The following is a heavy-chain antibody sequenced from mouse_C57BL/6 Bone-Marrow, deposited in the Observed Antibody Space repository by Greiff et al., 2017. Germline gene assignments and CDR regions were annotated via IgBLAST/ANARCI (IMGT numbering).Heavy chain of an antibody. CDR1: GFNIKDDY. V-gene: IGHV14-4*01. J-gene: IGHJ2*01. D-gene: IGHD1-1*01. Sequence: VQLQQSGAELVRPGASVKLSCTASGFNIKDDYMHWVKQRPEQGLEWIGWIDPENGDTEYASKFQDKATITADTSSNTAYLQLSSLTSEDTAVYYCTTGSSYSYYFDYWGQGTTLTVSS. CDR2: IDPENGDT. CDR3: TTGSSYSYYFDY.